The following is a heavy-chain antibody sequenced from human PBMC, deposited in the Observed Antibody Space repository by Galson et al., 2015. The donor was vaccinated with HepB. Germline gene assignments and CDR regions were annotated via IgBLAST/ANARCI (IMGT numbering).Heavy chain of an antibody. D-gene: IGHD1-26*01. CDR1: GFTFSGSA. V-gene: IGHV3-73*01. J-gene: IGHJ3*02. Sequence: SLRLSCAASGFTFSGSAMHWVRQASGKGLEWVGRIRSKANSYATAYAASVKGRFTISRDDSKNTAYLQMNSLKTEDTAVYYCTRLPNRDFSGSYYYAFDIWGQGTMVTVSS. CDR3: TRLPNRDFSGSYYYAFDI. CDR2: IRSKANSYAT.